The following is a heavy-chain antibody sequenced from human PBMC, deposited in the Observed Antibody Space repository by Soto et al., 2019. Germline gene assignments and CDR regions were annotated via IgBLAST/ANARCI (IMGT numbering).Heavy chain of an antibody. D-gene: IGHD3-3*01. CDR3: ARDRSLDLLSAFWFDP. Sequence: TLYLNCTVSGDSIKRSEYYWTKNRQHPEKDLEWIGYICYTRSTYYNPSLRSRATISVDTSNNQFSLRLTSVTAADTAVYYCARDRSLDLLSAFWFDPWGRGTLLTSPQ. V-gene: IGHV4-31*03. CDR2: ICYTRST. CDR1: GDSIKRSEYY. J-gene: IGHJ5*02.